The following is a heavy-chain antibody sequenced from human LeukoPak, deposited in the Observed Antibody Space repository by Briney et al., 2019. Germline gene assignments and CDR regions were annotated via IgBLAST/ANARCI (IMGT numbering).Heavy chain of an antibody. J-gene: IGHJ3*02. CDR2: INAGNGNT. V-gene: IGHV1-3*01. D-gene: IGHD3-16*02. CDR3: ASGYDYVWGSYRGAFDI. Sequence: GASVKVSCKASGYTFTSYAMHWVRQAPGQRLEWMGWINAGNGNTKYSQKFRGRVTITRDTSASTAYMELSSLRSEDTAVYYCASGYDYVWGSYRGAFDIWGQGTMVTVSS. CDR1: GYTFTSYA.